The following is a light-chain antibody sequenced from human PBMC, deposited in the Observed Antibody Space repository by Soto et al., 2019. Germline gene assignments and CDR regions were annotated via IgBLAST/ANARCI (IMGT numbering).Light chain of an antibody. V-gene: IGKV1-5*01. CDR3: QQYTTCPYT. CDR2: DAS. J-gene: IGKJ2*01. CDR1: QSVTNW. Sequence: DIRMTQSPSTLSASVGDRVTITCRASQSVTNWLAWYQQKPGKAPNLLIYDASRLQIGIPSRCSGSGSGTAFTLTISSLQPDDFPTYYCQQYTTCPYTFGQGTKLEIK.